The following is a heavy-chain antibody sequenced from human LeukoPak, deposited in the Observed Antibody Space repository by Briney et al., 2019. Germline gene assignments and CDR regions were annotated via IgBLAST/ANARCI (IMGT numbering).Heavy chain of an antibody. CDR3: SRGLDSRKLGY. CDR1: GASFSSGDQY. V-gene: IGHV4-31*03. J-gene: IGHJ4*02. D-gene: IGHD3-22*01. CDR2: IHPSGRL. Sequence: SETLSLTCTVSGASFSSGDQYWNWLRPTPGKGLEWIGSIHPSGRLYNNPSLESRVTISIDMSKNQFSLNLNSVTAADTAVYFCSRGLDSRKLGYWGQGTLVTVSS.